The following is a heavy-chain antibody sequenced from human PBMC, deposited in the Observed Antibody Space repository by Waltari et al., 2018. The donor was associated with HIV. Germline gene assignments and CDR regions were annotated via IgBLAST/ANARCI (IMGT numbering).Heavy chain of an antibody. J-gene: IGHJ4*02. V-gene: IGHV3-7*01. CDR2: INQEGSDT. D-gene: IGHD3-9*01. CDR1: GFTFSSYW. CDR3: ARDDVLTGYASLFDF. Sequence: VQLVESGGGLVQPGGSLRLSCAASGFTFSSYWMTWVRQAPGKVLEWVANINQEGSDTYYVDSVKCRFTIFRDNAKNSLFLQMNGLRVEDTSIYYCARDDVLTGYASLFDFWGQGTLVTVSS.